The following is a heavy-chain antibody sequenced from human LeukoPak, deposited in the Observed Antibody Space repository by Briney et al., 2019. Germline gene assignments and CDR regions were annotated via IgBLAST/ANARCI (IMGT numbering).Heavy chain of an antibody. D-gene: IGHD2-2*01. J-gene: IGHJ4*02. Sequence: GASVKVSCKASGYTFTSYYMHWVRQAPGQGLEWMGIINPSGGSTSYAQKFQGRVTMTRDTSTSTVYMELSSLRSEDTAVYYCARRGYCSSTSCYVLGYWGQGTLVTVSS. CDR1: GYTFTSYY. CDR2: INPSGGST. CDR3: ARRGYCSSTSCYVLGY. V-gene: IGHV1-46*01.